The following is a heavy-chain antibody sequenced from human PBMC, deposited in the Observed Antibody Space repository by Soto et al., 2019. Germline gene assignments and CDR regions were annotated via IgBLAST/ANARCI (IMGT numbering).Heavy chain of an antibody. CDR3: ARQGSY. V-gene: IGHV4-39*01. J-gene: IGHJ4*02. CDR2: IYFNGNT. Sequence: SETLSLTCNVSGVSIGYTSYYWGWIRQPPGKGLEWIGTIYFNGNTFYNPSLKSRLTISVDTSKNQISLRLTSVTAADTAVYYCARQGSYWGQGTLVTVSS. CDR1: GVSIGYTSYY.